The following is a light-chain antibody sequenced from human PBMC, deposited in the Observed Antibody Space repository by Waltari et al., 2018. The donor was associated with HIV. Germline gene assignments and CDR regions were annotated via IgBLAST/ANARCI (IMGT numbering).Light chain of an antibody. CDR3: QAWDSSTAVV. J-gene: IGLJ2*01. V-gene: IGLV3-1*01. CDR2: QDS. CDR1: KLGDKY. Sequence: SYELTQPPSVSVSPGQTASITCSGDKLGDKYACWYQQKPSQSPVLVIYQDSKRPSGSPELFSGSNSGNTATLTISGTQAMDEADYYCQAWDSSTAVVFGGGTKLTVL.